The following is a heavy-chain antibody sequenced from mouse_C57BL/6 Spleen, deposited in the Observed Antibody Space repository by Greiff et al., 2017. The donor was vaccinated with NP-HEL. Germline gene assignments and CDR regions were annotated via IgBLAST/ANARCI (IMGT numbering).Heavy chain of an antibody. CDR1: GFTFSSYT. V-gene: IGHV5-9*01. CDR3: ARDYGSNFDY. D-gene: IGHD1-1*01. J-gene: IGHJ2*01. Sequence: DVQLVQSGGGLVKPGGSLKLSCAASGFTFSSYTMSWVRQTPEKRLEWVATISGGGGNTYYPDSVKGRFTISRDNAKNTLYLQMSSLRSEDTALYYRARDYGSNFDYWGQSTTLTVSS. CDR2: ISGGGGNT.